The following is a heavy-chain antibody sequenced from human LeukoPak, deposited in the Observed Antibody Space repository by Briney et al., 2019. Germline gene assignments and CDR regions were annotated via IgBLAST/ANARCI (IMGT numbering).Heavy chain of an antibody. V-gene: IGHV1-46*01. CDR2: INPSGGST. CDR1: GYTFTSYY. D-gene: IGHD6-19*01. Sequence: ASVKVSCKASGYTFTSYYMHWVRQAPGQGLEWMGIINPSGGSTSYAQKFQGRVTMTRDMSTSTVYMELSSLRSEDTAVYYCARGDDSSGWYPHYYYYMDVWGKGTTVTVSS. CDR3: ARGDDSSGWYPHYYYYMDV. J-gene: IGHJ6*03.